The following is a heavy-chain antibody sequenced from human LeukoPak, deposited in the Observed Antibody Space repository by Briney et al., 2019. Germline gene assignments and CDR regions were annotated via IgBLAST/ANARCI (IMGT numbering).Heavy chain of an antibody. CDR3: AKISSSYYDILTGYSHLVY. D-gene: IGHD3-9*01. J-gene: IGHJ4*02. CDR2: ISGSGGST. Sequence: GGSLRLSSAASGFTFSSYAMSWVRQAPGKGLEWVSAISGSGGSTYYADSVKGRFTISRDNSKNTLYLQMNSLRAEDTAVYYCAKISSSYYDILTGYSHLVYWGQGTLVTVSS. V-gene: IGHV3-23*01. CDR1: GFTFSSYA.